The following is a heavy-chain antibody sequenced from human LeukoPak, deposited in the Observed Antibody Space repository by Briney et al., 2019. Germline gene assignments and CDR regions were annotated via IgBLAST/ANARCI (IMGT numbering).Heavy chain of an antibody. CDR3: ARDKGRGGPTVDY. Sequence: ASVKVSCKASGYTFTSYGISWLRQAPGQGLEWMGWISAYNGYTNFAQKPQGRVTVTTDTSTTTAYMELRSLRSDDTAVYYCARDKGRGGPTVDYWGQETRVTVS. V-gene: IGHV1-18*01. CDR2: ISAYNGYT. D-gene: IGHD3-10*01. J-gene: IGHJ4*02. CDR1: GYTFTSYG.